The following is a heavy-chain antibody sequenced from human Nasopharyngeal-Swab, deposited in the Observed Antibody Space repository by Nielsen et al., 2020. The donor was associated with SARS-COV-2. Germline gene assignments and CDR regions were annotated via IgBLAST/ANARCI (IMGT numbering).Heavy chain of an antibody. J-gene: IGHJ3*02. CDR3: YGGYDAFDI. Sequence: VRQAPGKGLEWVAVISYDGSNKYYADSVKGRFTISRDSSKNTLYLQMNSLRAEDTAVYYCYGGYDAFDIWGQGTMVTVSS. D-gene: IGHD4-17*01. V-gene: IGHV3-30*03. CDR2: ISYDGSNK.